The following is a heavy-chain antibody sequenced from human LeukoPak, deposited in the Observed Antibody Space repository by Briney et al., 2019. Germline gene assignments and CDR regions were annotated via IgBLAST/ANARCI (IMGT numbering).Heavy chain of an antibody. V-gene: IGHV4-59*01. Sequence: SETLSLTCTVSGGSISSYYWSWIRQPPGKGLEWIGYIYYSGSTNYNPSLKSRVTISVDTSKNQFSLKLSTVTAADTAVYYCARSVEGYCSGGSCYSYYYYMDVWGKGTTVTVSS. J-gene: IGHJ6*03. D-gene: IGHD2-15*01. CDR2: IYYSGST. CDR3: ARSVEGYCSGGSCYSYYYYMDV. CDR1: GGSISSYY.